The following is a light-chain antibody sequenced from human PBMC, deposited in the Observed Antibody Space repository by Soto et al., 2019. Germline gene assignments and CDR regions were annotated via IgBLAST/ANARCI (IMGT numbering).Light chain of an antibody. CDR3: QQYGSSLRT. Sequence: EIVLTQSPGTLSLSPGERATLSCRASQSVSSSYLAWYQQKPGQAPRLLIYGASSRATGIPDRFSGSGSGTDFTLTISRREPEDFEVYYCQQYGSSLRTFGQGTKVEIK. V-gene: IGKV3-20*01. CDR1: QSVSSSY. CDR2: GAS. J-gene: IGKJ1*01.